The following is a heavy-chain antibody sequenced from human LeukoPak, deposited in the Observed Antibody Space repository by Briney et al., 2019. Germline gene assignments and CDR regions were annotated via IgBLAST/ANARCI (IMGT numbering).Heavy chain of an antibody. Sequence: SETLSLTCTDSGVSISSGDYYWSWIRQPPGKGLEWIGYIYYSGSTYYNPSLKGRVTISVDTSKNQFSLKLSSVTAADTAVYYCARGPFYGSGSYGWFDPWGQGTLVTVSS. CDR3: ARGPFYGSGSYGWFDP. J-gene: IGHJ5*02. V-gene: IGHV4-30-4*01. CDR2: IYYSGST. D-gene: IGHD3-10*01. CDR1: GVSISSGDYY.